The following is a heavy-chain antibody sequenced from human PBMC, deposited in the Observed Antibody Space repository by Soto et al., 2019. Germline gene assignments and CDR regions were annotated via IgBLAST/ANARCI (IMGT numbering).Heavy chain of an antibody. D-gene: IGHD3-22*01. V-gene: IGHV3-23*01. CDR3: ATMNGYFEY. CDR1: GFSFSTYS. J-gene: IGHJ4*02. Sequence: ESLKISFADAGFSFSTYSMSWVRQTPGKGLEWVSAITATGDRTYYADSVTGRFTISRDNSKKTHYLQMTSLRAEDTAIYYCATMNGYFEYWGQGTPVTVSS. CDR2: ITATGDRT.